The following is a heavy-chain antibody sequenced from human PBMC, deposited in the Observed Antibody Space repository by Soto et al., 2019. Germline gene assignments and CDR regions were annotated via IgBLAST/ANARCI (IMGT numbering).Heavy chain of an antibody. D-gene: IGHD6-25*01. CDR2: INANNGGA. CDR3: AREGGSETLQPSYNWFDT. CDR1: GYTFTDYH. J-gene: IGHJ5*02. Sequence: GASVKVSLKSSGYTFTDYHIHWVRQAPGQGLEFMGWINANNGGAGSAQQFQGRVTVTRDTSITTIYMELSNLRSDDTAVYYCAREGGSETLQPSYNWFDTWGQGTLVTVSS. V-gene: IGHV1-2*02.